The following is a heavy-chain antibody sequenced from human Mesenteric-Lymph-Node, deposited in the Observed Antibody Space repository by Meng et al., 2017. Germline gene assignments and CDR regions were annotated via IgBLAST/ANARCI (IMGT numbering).Heavy chain of an antibody. CDR2: VYPGDSDT. J-gene: IGHJ3*02. CDR3: ARHDGAATTNVAFDI. Sequence: GESLKISCQASGYTFSNYWIGWVRQMPGKGLEWMGIVYPGDSDTRYSPSFQGQVTFSADKSTSTANLHWSSLKASDSGIYYCARHDGAATTNVAFDIWGQGTMVTVSS. D-gene: IGHD5-24*01. CDR1: GYTFSNYW. V-gene: IGHV5-51*01.